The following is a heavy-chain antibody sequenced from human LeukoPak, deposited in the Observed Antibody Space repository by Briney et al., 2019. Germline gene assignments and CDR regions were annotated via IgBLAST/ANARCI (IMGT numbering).Heavy chain of an antibody. CDR2: ISGNSGGT. Sequence: GGSLRLSCAASGFTFSSYAMSWVRQAPGKGLEWVSSISGNSGGTYYADSAKGRFTISRDNSKNTVYLQMNSLRAEDTAVYYCAKVSAWAMVGATYFDYWGQGTLVAVSS. V-gene: IGHV3-23*01. J-gene: IGHJ4*02. CDR3: AKVSAWAMVGATYFDY. D-gene: IGHD1-26*01. CDR1: GFTFSSYA.